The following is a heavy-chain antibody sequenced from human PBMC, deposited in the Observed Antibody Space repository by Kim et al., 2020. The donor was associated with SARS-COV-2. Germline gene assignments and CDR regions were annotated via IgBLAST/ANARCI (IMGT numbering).Heavy chain of an antibody. D-gene: IGHD3-22*01. CDR3: TRKRYYYDTISSGWFDS. Sequence: SVKGRFTLSRDNAKNSLFLQMNSLRAEDTAVYYCTRKRYYYDTISSGWFDSWGQGTRVTVSS. J-gene: IGHJ5*02. V-gene: IGHV3-11*06.